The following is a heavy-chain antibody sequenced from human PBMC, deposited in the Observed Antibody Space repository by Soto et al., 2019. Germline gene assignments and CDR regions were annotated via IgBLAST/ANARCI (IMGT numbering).Heavy chain of an antibody. Sequence: SETISLTGTVAGGAISSYYWSWILQPAGNGLEWIRRIYTSGSTNYNPSLKSRFTMSVDTSKNQFSLKLSSVTAADTAVHSCAGTEYYYDSSGYYQSSLDYCAQGTLVTVSS. D-gene: IGHD3-22*01. CDR1: GGAISSYY. CDR3: AGTEYYYDSSGYYQSSLDY. CDR2: IYTSGST. V-gene: IGHV4-4*07. J-gene: IGHJ4*02.